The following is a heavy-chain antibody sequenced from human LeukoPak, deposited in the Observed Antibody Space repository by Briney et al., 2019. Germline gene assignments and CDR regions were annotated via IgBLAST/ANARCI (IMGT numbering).Heavy chain of an antibody. CDR3: ARAAAGFFDY. D-gene: IGHD6-13*01. V-gene: IGHV1-18*04. CDR2: ISAYNGNT. Sequence: ASVKVSCKTSGYTFTNFGISWARQAPGQGLEWMGWISAYNGNTNYAQKLQGRVTMTTDTSTSTAYMELRSLRSDDTAVYYCARAAAGFFDYWGQGTLVTVSS. J-gene: IGHJ4*02. CDR1: GYTFTNFG.